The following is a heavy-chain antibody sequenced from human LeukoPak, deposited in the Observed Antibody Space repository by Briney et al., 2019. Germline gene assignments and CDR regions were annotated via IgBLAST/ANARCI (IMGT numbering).Heavy chain of an antibody. J-gene: IGHJ5*02. CDR3: ARVMAARREDLNWFDP. CDR1: GGSISSSGSY. Sequence: SETLSLTCTVSGGSISSSGSYWGWIRQPPGKGLEWLGSIYYSGTTYNPSLKSRVTISVDTSKNQFSLNLPSVNAADTAVYYCARVMAARREDLNWFDPWGQGTLVTVSS. D-gene: IGHD6-6*01. CDR2: IYYSGTT. V-gene: IGHV4-39*07.